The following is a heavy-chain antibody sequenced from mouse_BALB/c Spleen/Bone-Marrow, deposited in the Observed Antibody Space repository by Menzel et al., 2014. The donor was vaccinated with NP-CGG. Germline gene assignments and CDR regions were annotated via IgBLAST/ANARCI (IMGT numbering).Heavy chain of an antibody. CDR3: ARKYGDY. CDR1: GYPFSSYW. CDR2: IYPGDGET. Sequence: QAQLQQSGAELVRPGSSVKISCKASGYPFSSYWMSWVKQRPGQGLEWIGQIYPGDGETNYNGKFKGNATLTADKSSSTAYMQLISLTSEDSAVYFCARKYGDYWGQGTTLTVSS. V-gene: IGHV1-80*01. D-gene: IGHD2-10*02. J-gene: IGHJ2*01.